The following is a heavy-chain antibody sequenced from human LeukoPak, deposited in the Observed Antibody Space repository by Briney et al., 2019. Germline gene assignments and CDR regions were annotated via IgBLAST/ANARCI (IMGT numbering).Heavy chain of an antibody. V-gene: IGHV1-69*01. J-gene: IGHJ4*02. CDR1: GGTFSSYA. CDR2: IIPIFGTA. D-gene: IGHD1-26*01. CDR3: AREGGLGAYRY. Sequence: SVKVSCKASGGTFSSYAISWVRQAPGQGLEWMGEIIPIFGTANYAQKFQGRVTITADESTSTAYVELSSLRSGDTAVYYCAREGGLGAYRYWGQGTLVTVSS.